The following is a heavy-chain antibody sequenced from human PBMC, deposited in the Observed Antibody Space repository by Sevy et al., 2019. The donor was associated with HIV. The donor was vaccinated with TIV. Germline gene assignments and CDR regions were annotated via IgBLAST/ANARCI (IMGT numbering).Heavy chain of an antibody. CDR1: RFTFSSYW. D-gene: IGHD3-22*01. CDR2: INQDGGEK. V-gene: IGHV3-7*01. J-gene: IGHJ6*02. Sequence: GGSLRLSCAASRFTFSSYWMSWDRQAPGKGLEWVANINQDGGEKYHMDSVKGRFTISRDNAKNSLYLQMNSLRAEDSAVYCCARVSSIYYDRGYYYAMDVWGQGTTVTVSS. CDR3: ARVSSIYYDRGYYYAMDV.